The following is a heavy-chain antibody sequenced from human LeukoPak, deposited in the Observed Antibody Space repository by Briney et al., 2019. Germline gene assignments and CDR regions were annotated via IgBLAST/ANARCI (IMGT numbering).Heavy chain of an antibody. CDR1: GFTFSSYA. V-gene: IGHV3-30-3*01. D-gene: IGHD2-21*01. CDR2: ISYDGPNK. CDR3: ARDYSGEHQRGAFDI. Sequence: PGGSLRLSCAASGFTFSSYAMSWVRQAPGEGLEWVAVISYDGPNKYYAASVKGRFTISRDNSKNTLYLLMNSLRAEDTAVYYCARDYSGEHQRGAFDIWGQGTMVTVSS. J-gene: IGHJ3*02.